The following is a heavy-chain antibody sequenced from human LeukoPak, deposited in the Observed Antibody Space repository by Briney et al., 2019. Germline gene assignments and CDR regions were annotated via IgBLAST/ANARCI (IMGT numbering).Heavy chain of an antibody. J-gene: IGHJ4*02. CDR1: GFTFSNYA. Sequence: AGGSLRLSCAASGFTFSNYAMSWVRQAPGKGLEWVSVISGSGGSTYYADSVKGRFTISRDNPKNTLYLQMNSLRAEDTAVYYCAKGQQLVPFDYWGQGTLVTVSS. D-gene: IGHD6-13*01. V-gene: IGHV3-23*01. CDR3: AKGQQLVPFDY. CDR2: ISGSGGST.